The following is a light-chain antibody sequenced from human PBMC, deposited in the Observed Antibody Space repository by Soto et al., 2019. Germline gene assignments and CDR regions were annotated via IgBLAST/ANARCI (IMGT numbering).Light chain of an antibody. CDR2: GNS. CDR3: QSYDSSLSGSLV. V-gene: IGLV1-40*01. J-gene: IGLJ2*01. CDR1: SSNIGAGYD. Sequence: QAVVTQPPSVSGAPGQRVTISCTGSSSNIGAGYDVHWYQHLPGTAPKLLIYGNSVRPSGVPDRFSASRFGTSASLAITGLQAEDEAHYYCQSYDSSLSGSLVFGGGTKLTVL.